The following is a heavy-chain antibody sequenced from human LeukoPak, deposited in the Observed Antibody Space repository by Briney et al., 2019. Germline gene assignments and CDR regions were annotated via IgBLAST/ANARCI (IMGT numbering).Heavy chain of an antibody. D-gene: IGHD1-26*01. CDR3: ARESFEWELLRSFDY. Sequence: ASVKVSCKASGYTFTSYGISWVRQAPGQGLEWMGWISAYNGNTNYAQKFQGRVTMTRDTSISTAYMELSRLRSDDTAVYYCARESFEWELLRSFDYWGQGTLVTVSS. CDR1: GYTFTSYG. V-gene: IGHV1-18*01. J-gene: IGHJ4*02. CDR2: ISAYNGNT.